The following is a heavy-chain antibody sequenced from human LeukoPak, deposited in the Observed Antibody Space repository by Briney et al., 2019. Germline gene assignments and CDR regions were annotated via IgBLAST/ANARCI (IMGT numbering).Heavy chain of an antibody. J-gene: IGHJ3*02. V-gene: IGHV1-46*01. CDR1: GYTFTSYY. CDR3: ARDRGRLRYFDWFHGAFDI. Sequence: VASVKVSCKASGYTFTSYYMHWVRQAPGQGLEWMGIINPSGGSTSYAQKFQGRVTMTRDMSTSTVYMELSSLRSEDTAVYYCARDRGRLRYFDWFHGAFDIWGQGTMVTVSS. D-gene: IGHD3-9*01. CDR2: INPSGGST.